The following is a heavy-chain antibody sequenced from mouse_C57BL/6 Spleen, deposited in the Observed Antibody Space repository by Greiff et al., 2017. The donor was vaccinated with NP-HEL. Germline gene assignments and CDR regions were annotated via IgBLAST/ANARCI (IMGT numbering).Heavy chain of an antibody. D-gene: IGHD2-4*01. Sequence: QGVESGGGLVKPGGSLKLSCAASGFTFSDYGMHWVRQAPEKGLEWVAYISSGSSTIYYADTVKGRFTISRDNAKNTLFLQMTSLRSEDTAMYYCARGGYDYDESYFDYWGQGTTLTVSS. CDR1: GFTFSDYG. V-gene: IGHV5-17*01. J-gene: IGHJ2*01. CDR3: ARGGYDYDESYFDY. CDR2: ISSGSSTI.